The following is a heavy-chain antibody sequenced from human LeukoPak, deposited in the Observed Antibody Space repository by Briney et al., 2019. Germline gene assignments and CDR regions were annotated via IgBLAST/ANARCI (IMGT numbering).Heavy chain of an antibody. Sequence: WASVKVSCKASGYTFSGYYMHWVRQAPGQGREWMGWINPNGGGSNYAQKFQGRVTMTRDTSISTAYMELTRLRSDDTALYYCARDSSSWLNAFDIWGQGTMVTVSS. CDR1: GYTFSGYY. CDR2: INPNGGGS. J-gene: IGHJ3*02. V-gene: IGHV1-2*02. CDR3: ARDSSSWLNAFDI. D-gene: IGHD6-13*01.